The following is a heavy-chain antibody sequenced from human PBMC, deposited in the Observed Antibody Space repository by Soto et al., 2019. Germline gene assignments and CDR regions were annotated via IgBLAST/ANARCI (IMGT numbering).Heavy chain of an antibody. CDR2: IYSGGST. J-gene: IGHJ4*02. CDR3: ARDEVGALDY. CDR1: GFTVSSNY. Sequence: EVQLVESGGGLVQPGGSLRLSCAASGFTVSSNYMSWVRQAPGKGLEWVSVIYSGGSTYYADSMKGRFTISRHNSKNTLYLQMNSLRAEDTAVYYCARDEVGALDYWGQGTLVTVSS. D-gene: IGHD1-26*01. V-gene: IGHV3-53*04.